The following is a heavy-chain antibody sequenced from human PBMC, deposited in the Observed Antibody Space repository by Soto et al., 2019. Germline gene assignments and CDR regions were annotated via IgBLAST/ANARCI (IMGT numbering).Heavy chain of an antibody. Sequence: SVKVDCKASGYTFTSYDINWVRQATGQGLEWMGWMNPNSGNTGYAQKFQGRVTMTRNTSISTAYMELSSLRSEDTAVYYCARDLLCPYYYYYYGMDVWGQGTTVTASS. CDR1: GYTFTSYD. D-gene: IGHD3-10*01. V-gene: IGHV1-8*01. CDR2: MNPNSGNT. CDR3: ARDLLCPYYYYYYGMDV. J-gene: IGHJ6*02.